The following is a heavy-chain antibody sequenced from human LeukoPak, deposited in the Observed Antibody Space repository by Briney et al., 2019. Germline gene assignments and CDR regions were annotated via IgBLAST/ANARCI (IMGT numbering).Heavy chain of an antibody. CDR3: AKGVPPDY. CDR1: GFPFSTYG. Sequence: QTGGSLRLSCAASGFPFSTYGMYWVRQAPGKGLEWVAVISYDGSSKYYADSVKGLFTISRDNSNNSLYLQMNSLRAEDTAVYYCAKGVPPDYWGQGTLVTVSS. V-gene: IGHV3-30*18. D-gene: IGHD2-2*01. J-gene: IGHJ4*02. CDR2: ISYDGSSK.